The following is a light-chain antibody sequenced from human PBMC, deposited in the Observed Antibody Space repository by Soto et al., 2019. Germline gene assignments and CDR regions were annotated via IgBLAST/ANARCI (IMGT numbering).Light chain of an antibody. CDR1: QSVSSN. V-gene: IGKV3-15*01. CDR3: QQYNNWLPWT. CDR2: GAS. J-gene: IGKJ1*01. Sequence: EIVMTQSPATLSVSPGERATLSCRASQSVSSNLAWYQQKPGQAPRLLIYGASTRDPGIPARFSGSGSGTEFPLTISSLQSEDFAVYYCQQYNNWLPWTFGQGTKVEI.